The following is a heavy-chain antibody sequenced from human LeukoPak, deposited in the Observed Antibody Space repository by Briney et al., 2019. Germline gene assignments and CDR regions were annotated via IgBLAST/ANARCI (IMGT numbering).Heavy chain of an antibody. D-gene: IGHD3-10*01. Sequence: PSETLSLTCTVSGGSISSSSYYWGWIRQPPGKGLEWIGSIYYSGSTYYNPSLKSRVTISVDTSKNQFSLKLSSVTAADTAVYYCASHSGSLYYWGQGTLVTVSS. J-gene: IGHJ4*02. CDR1: GGSISSSSYY. CDR2: IYYSGST. CDR3: ASHSGSLYY. V-gene: IGHV4-39*01.